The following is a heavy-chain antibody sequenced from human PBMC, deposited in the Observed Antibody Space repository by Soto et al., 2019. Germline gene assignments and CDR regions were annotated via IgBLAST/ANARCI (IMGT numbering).Heavy chain of an antibody. J-gene: IGHJ6*02. Sequence: QVQLVESGGGVVQPGRSLRLSCAASGFTFRSYVMHWVRQAPGKGLEWVAIISYDGSNKYYVNSVKGRLTISRDNSNNTLYLQMNSLRAEDTAIYYCAKDLSREVATTTKMYYHYGMDVWGQGTTVTVSS. V-gene: IGHV3-30*18. CDR2: ISYDGSNK. CDR1: GFTFRSYV. D-gene: IGHD5-12*01. CDR3: AKDLSREVATTTKMYYHYGMDV.